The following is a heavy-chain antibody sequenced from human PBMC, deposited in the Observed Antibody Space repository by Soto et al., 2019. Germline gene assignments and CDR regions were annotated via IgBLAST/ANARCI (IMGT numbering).Heavy chain of an antibody. D-gene: IGHD2-15*01. CDR3: EREPRSPHTPGYCSGSSCYGVIDY. CDR1: GFTFRHYS. Sequence: GGSLRLSCAASGFTFRHYSMHWVRQAPGKGLEWIAYISTSSSPRYYADSVKGRFTISRDNDRKSIYLEMSSLRDEDTAIYYFEREPRSPHTPGYCSGSSCYGVIDYWGKRTMVTVSS. J-gene: IGHJ4*02. V-gene: IGHV3-48*02. CDR2: ISTSSSPR.